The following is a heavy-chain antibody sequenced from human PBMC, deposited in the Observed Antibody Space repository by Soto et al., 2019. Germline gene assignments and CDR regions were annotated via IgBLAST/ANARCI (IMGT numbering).Heavy chain of an antibody. CDR3: AKVKYYYDSSGSLDY. V-gene: IGHV3-30*18. J-gene: IGHJ4*02. CDR2: ISYDGSNK. CDR1: GFTFSSYG. D-gene: IGHD3-22*01. Sequence: PGGSLRLSCAASGFTFSSYGMHWVRQAPGKGLEWVAVISYDGSNKYYADSVKGRFTISRDNSKNTLYLQMNSLRAEDTAVYYCAKVKYYYDSSGSLDYWGQGTLVTVSS.